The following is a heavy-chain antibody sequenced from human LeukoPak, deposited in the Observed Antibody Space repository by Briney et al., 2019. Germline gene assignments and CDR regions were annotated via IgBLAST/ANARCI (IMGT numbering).Heavy chain of an antibody. CDR1: GFTFSSYA. D-gene: IGHD3-22*01. J-gene: IGHJ4*02. Sequence: PGRSLRLSCAASGFTFSSYAMHWVRQAPGKGLEWVAVISYDGSNKYYADSVKGRFTISRDNAKNSLYLQMNSLRAEDTAVYYCARVRGPYYDSSGYYSNWGQGTLVTVSS. CDR2: ISYDGSNK. CDR3: ARVRGPYYDSSGYYSN. V-gene: IGHV3-30*07.